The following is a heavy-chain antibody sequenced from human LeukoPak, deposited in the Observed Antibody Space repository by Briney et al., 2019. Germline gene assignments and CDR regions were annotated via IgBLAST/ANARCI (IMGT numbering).Heavy chain of an antibody. CDR2: LYYSGST. Sequence: PSETLSLTCSVSGGSISSYYWSWIRQPPGKGLEWIGYLYYSGSTNSNPSLKSRVTMSVDTSKNQFSLKLRSVTAADTAVYYCARGGSGISNAFDIWGQETMVTVSS. CDR1: GGSISSYY. CDR3: ARGGSGISNAFDI. D-gene: IGHD3-10*01. V-gene: IGHV4-59*01. J-gene: IGHJ3*02.